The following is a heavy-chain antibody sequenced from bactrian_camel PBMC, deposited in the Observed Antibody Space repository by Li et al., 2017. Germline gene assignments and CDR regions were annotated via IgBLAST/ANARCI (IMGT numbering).Heavy chain of an antibody. J-gene: IGHJ4*01. D-gene: IGHD6*01. CDR2: INSDGTNI. Sequence: DVQLVESGGDLAQPGGSLRLSCETSGFTFRNIDMSWVRQGPETGLDWVSSINSDGTNIYYSDSVKGRFTVSRDNAKATLYLQMNNLKPEDTGVYYCATGPVVGSKFWGQGTQVTVS. CDR1: GFTFRNID. CDR3: ATGPVVGSKF. V-gene: IGHV3S40*01.